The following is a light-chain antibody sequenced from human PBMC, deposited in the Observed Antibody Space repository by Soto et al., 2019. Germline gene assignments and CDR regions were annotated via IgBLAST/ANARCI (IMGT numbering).Light chain of an antibody. CDR2: AAS. CDR1: QNVRTTY. Sequence: DIVLTQSPGTLSSSPGERATLSCRASQNVRTTYLAWYQQTAGHAPSLLIYAASSRTPGIPDRFSGSGSGTDLTLTITGLEPEDYAVYSCQQYRSSPDLITFGPGTKVDIK. V-gene: IGKV3-20*01. J-gene: IGKJ3*01. CDR3: QQYRSSPDLIT.